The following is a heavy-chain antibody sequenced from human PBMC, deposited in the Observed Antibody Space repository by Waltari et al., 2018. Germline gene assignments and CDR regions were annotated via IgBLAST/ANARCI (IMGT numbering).Heavy chain of an antibody. CDR1: GGTFSSYA. V-gene: IGHV1-69*10. CDR3: ARGGNSNHHHSDV. J-gene: IGHJ6*04. CDR2: IIPILGIA. D-gene: IGHD6-13*01. Sequence: QVQLVQSGAEVKKPGSSVKVSCKASGGTFSSYAISWVRQAPGQGLEWMGGIIPILGIANYAQKCKGRVTITADKSTRTAYMELSSLRSEDTAVYYCARGGNSNHHHSDVWGKGTTVTVSS.